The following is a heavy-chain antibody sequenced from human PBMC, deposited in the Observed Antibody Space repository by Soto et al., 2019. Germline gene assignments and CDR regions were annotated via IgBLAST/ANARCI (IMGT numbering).Heavy chain of an antibody. V-gene: IGHV3-15*01. D-gene: IGHD2-2*01. CDR2: IKSKTDDGTT. CDR1: GFTFSNAW. CDR3: TTDSSSWAYYYYYGMDV. J-gene: IGHJ6*02. Sequence: EVQLVESGGGLVKPGGSLRLSCTVSGFTFSNAWMTWVRQAPGKGLEWVGRIKSKTDDGTTDYAAPVKGRFTISRDDSRNTLYLQMNSLKTEDTAVYYCTTDSSSWAYYYYYGMDVWGQGTTVTVSS.